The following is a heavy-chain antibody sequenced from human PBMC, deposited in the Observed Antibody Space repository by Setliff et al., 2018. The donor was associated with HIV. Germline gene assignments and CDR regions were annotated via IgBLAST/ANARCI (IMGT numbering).Heavy chain of an antibody. Sequence: SVKVSCKASGGTFSNYGISWVRQAPGQGLEYMGGIIPVFETSNYAQRFQGRVTITADESTSTAYMELSSLRYGDTAVYYCARVTTVVTDPLYYHYMDVWGKGTTVTVSS. V-gene: IGHV1-69*13. CDR1: GGTFSNYG. D-gene: IGHD2-15*01. CDR2: IIPVFETS. J-gene: IGHJ6*03. CDR3: ARVTTVVTDPLYYHYMDV.